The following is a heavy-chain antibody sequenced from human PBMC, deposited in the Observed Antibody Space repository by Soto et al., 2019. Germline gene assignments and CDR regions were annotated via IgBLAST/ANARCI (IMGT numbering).Heavy chain of an antibody. CDR3: AKSGSTLPLWFGELWVDYYYYGMDV. CDR2: ISGSGGST. V-gene: IGHV3-23*01. D-gene: IGHD3-10*01. CDR1: GFTFSSYA. J-gene: IGHJ6*02. Sequence: GGSLRLSCAASGFTFSSYAMSWVRQAPGKGLEWVSAISGSGGSTYYADSVKGRFTISRDNSKNTLYLQMNSLRAEDTAVYYCAKSGSTLPLWFGELWVDYYYYGMDVWGQGTTVTVSS.